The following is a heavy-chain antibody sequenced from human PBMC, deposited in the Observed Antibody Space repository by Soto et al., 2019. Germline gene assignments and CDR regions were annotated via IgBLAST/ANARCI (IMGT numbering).Heavy chain of an antibody. Sequence: ASVKVSCKAAGYTCTSYGISWVRQAPGQGREWMGWISAYNGNTNYAQKLQGRVTMTTDTSTSTAYMELRSLRSDDTAVYYCARNLQGIAVAGTKDYWGQGTLVTVSS. CDR3: ARNLQGIAVAGTKDY. CDR1: GYTCTSYG. J-gene: IGHJ4*02. CDR2: ISAYNGNT. D-gene: IGHD6-19*01. V-gene: IGHV1-18*01.